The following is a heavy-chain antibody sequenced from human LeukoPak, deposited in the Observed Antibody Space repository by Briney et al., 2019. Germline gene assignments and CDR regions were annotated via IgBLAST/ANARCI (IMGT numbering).Heavy chain of an antibody. J-gene: IGHJ3*02. V-gene: IGHV3-30*03. CDR2: ISYDGSNK. D-gene: IGHD1-26*01. CDR1: GFTFSSYG. Sequence: PGGSLRLSCAASGFTFSSYGMHWVRQAPGKGLEWVAVISYDGSNKYYADSVKGRFTISRDDAKDSLYLQMNSLRAEDTAVYYCARDAWVAFDIWGQGTMVTVSS. CDR3: ARDAWVAFDI.